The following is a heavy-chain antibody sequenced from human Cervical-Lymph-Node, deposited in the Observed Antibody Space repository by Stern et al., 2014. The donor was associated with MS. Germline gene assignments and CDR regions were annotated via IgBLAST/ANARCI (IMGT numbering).Heavy chain of an antibody. CDR1: GYTFINYW. J-gene: IGHJ5*02. Sequence: QLVQSGAEVKKPGESLTISCKASGYTFINYWIGSVRPVPGKGLEWMVSIYPGDSDTRSRPPSHGQVPPSPDKPTTTASFPCNRLKASDTATYYCPSRGFCLDARRYAARWSAPWGQGTPVTVTS. D-gene: IGHD2-2*01. CDR3: PSRGFCLDARRYAARWSAP. CDR2: IYPGDSDT. V-gene: IGHV5-51*01.